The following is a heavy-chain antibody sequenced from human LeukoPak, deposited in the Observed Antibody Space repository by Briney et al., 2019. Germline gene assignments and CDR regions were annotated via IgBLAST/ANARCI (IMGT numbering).Heavy chain of an antibody. Sequence: PGGSLRLSCAASGFTFSSYSMNWVRQAAREVLEWVSSISSSSSYIYYAGSVKGRFTISRDNAKTSLYLQMNSLRAEDTAVYYCARDWGMAWYFDLWGRGTLVTVSS. J-gene: IGHJ2*01. V-gene: IGHV3-21*01. CDR1: GFTFSSYS. CDR3: ARDWGMAWYFDL. CDR2: ISSSSSYI. D-gene: IGHD6-13*01.